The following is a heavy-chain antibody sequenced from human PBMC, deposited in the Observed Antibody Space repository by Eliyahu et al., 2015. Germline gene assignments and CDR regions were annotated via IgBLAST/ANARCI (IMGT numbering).Heavy chain of an antibody. CDR1: GFIFSXHV. CDR2: ISGDGXTT. CDR3: AREPGFGDLDY. V-gene: IGHV3-64*01. D-gene: IGHD4-17*01. J-gene: IGHJ4*02. Sequence: EVQLVESGGGLVQPGESLRLSCAACGFIFSXHVXXWXRXAPGKGLEYVAAISGDGXTTFYTKSVEGRFTISRDNSKNTLFLYLGSLTGEDTAVYYCAREPGFGDLDYWGQGTLVTVS.